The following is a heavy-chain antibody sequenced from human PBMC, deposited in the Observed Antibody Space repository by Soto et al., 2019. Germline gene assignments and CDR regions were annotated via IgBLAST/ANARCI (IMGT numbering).Heavy chain of an antibody. D-gene: IGHD1-7*01. Sequence: GGSLRLSCAASGFTFSGYSMNWVRQAPGKGLEWVSSISSSSSYIYYADSVKGRFTISRDNAKNQFSLHLNSVTPEDTAVYYCAGTTSLQWYYMDVWDKGTTVTVSS. CDR1: GFTFSGYS. CDR3: AGTTSLQWYYMDV. CDR2: ISSSSSYI. J-gene: IGHJ6*03. V-gene: IGHV3-21*01.